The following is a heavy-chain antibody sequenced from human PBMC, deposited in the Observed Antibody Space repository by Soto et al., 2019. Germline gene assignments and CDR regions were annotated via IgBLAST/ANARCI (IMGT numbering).Heavy chain of an antibody. CDR2: ISYDGSNK. J-gene: IGHJ4*02. CDR1: GFTFSDYA. V-gene: IGHV3-30-3*01. D-gene: IGHD3-16*01. CDR3: ARVRSHSTSAYFEY. Sequence: QVQLVESGGGVVQPGRSLRLSCAASGFTFSDYALHWVRQAPGKGLEWVAVISYDGSNKYYAVSVKGRFTVSRDNSKNTRYLQMNSLRAEDTAVYYCARVRSHSTSAYFEYWGQGNLVTVPS.